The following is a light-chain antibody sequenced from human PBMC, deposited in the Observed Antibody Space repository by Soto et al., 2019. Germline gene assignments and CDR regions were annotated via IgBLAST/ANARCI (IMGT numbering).Light chain of an antibody. V-gene: IGKV1-5*01. CDR3: QQYNSYPYT. CDR1: QSISTW. CDR2: DAS. J-gene: IGKJ5*01. Sequence: DIQMTQSPSSPSASVGDRVTITFRASQSISTWLAWYQQKPGKAPNLLIYDASTLESGGPSGFSGSGSGTEFTLTISSLQPDDSATYYCQQYNSYPYTFGQGTRLEIK.